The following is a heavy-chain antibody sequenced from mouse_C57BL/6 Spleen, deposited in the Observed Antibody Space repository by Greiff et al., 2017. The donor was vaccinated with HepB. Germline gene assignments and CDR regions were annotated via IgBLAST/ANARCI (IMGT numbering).Heavy chain of an antibody. CDR1: GFSLTSYG. V-gene: IGHV2-5*01. J-gene: IGHJ1*03. Sequence: QVQLQQSGPGLVQPSQSLSITCTVSGFSLTSYGVHWVRQSPGKGLEWLGVIWRGGSTDYNAAFMSRLSITKENSKSQVFFKMNRLQADDTAIYYCAKEDIDYYDWYFDVWGTGTTVTVSS. CDR3: AKEDIDYYDWYFDV. CDR2: IWRGGST. D-gene: IGHD1-1*01.